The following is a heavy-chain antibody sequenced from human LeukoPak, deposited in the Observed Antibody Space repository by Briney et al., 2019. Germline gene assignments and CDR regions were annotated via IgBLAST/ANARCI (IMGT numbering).Heavy chain of an antibody. CDR2: IRYDGSNK. CDR1: GLPFSSYG. V-gene: IGHV3-30*02. Sequence: GSLRLSCAASGLPFSSYGMHWVRPAPGKGLELVAFIRYDGSNKYYADSVKGRFTISRDNSKNTLYLQMNSLRAEDTAVYYCAKEPYDYVWGSYRFDYWGQGTLVTVSS. D-gene: IGHD3-16*02. CDR3: AKEPYDYVWGSYRFDY. J-gene: IGHJ4*02.